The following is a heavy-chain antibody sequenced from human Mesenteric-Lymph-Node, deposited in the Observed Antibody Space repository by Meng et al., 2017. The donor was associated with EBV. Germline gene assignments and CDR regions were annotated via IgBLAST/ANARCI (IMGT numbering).Heavy chain of an antibody. V-gene: IGHV1-2*06. CDR2: INPRSGAT. D-gene: IGHD3-22*01. CDR3: SHTDYFDNTGHH. Sequence: QVQLVQSGAEVKKPGGSVQVSCKASAYAYSGYYLHWVRQAPGQGLEWMGRINPRSGATSYAEKFQGRLAMTGDTSVSTAYMELASLRSDDTAVYFCSHTDYFDNTGHHWGQGTLVTVSS. J-gene: IGHJ4*02. CDR1: AYAYSGYY.